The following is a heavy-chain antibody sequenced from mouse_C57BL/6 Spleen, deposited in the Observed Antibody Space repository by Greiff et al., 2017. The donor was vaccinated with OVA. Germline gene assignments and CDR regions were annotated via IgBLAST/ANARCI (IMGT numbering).Heavy chain of an antibody. CDR2: ISDGGSYT. CDR3: ARGELRLRRYFDY. D-gene: IGHD3-2*02. CDR1: GFTFSSYA. Sequence: DVKLVESGGGLVKPGGSLKLSCAASGFTFSSYAMSWVRQTPEKRLEWVATISDGGSYTYYPDNVKGRFTISRDNAKNNLYLQMSHLKSEDTAMYYCARGELRLRRYFDYWGQGTTLTVSS. J-gene: IGHJ2*01. V-gene: IGHV5-4*03.